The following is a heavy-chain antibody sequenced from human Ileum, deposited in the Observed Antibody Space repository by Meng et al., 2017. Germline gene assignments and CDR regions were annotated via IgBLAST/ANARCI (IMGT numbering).Heavy chain of an antibody. Sequence: QVQLQESGPGLVKPSGTPYLTCAVSGGSISSSNLWSWVRQPPGKGLEWIGEIYHSGSTNYNPSLKSRVTISVDKSKNQFSLKLSSVTAADTAVYYCASLRYNWNYSADYWGQGTLVTVSS. J-gene: IGHJ4*02. CDR3: ASLRYNWNYSADY. D-gene: IGHD1-7*01. CDR2: IYHSGST. CDR1: GGSISSSNL. V-gene: IGHV4-4*02.